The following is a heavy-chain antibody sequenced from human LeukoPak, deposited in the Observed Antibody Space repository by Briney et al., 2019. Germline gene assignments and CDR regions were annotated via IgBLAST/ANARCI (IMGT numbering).Heavy chain of an antibody. CDR2: IGTAGDT. J-gene: IGHJ4*02. D-gene: IGHD3-9*01. CDR1: GFTFSSYD. V-gene: IGHV3-13*01. Sequence: GGSLRPCCVASGFTFSSYDMHWVRQATAEGLEWVSAIGTAGDTYYAGSVKGRFTISRENAKNSLYLQMNSLRAGDTAVYYCARGNILTGYTYWVQGTLVTVSS. CDR3: ARGNILTGYTY.